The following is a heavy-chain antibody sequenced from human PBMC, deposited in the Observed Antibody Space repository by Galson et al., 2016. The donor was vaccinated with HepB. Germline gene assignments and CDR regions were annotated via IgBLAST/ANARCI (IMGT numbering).Heavy chain of an antibody. V-gene: IGHV4-31*03. D-gene: IGHD6-6*01. CDR3: ARNSSSGVFDS. J-gene: IGHJ4*02. CDR2: IDDSGSA. Sequence: TLSLTCTVSDVSVTSADYFWSWIRQLPGQGLEWIGHIDDSGSADYNPSLKSRIFMSVDTSGNNMSLEVRSVTAADTAVYYCARNSSSGVFDSWGQGTLVTVSS. CDR1: DVSVTSADYF.